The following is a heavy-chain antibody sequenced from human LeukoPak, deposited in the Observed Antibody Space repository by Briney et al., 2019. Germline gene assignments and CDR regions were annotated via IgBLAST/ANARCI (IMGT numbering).Heavy chain of an antibody. J-gene: IGHJ4*02. CDR3: ARGVPEYYDFWSGYFYYFDY. CDR2: IYYSGST. V-gene: IGHV4-59*08. Sequence: SETLSLTCTVSGGSISGYYWSWIRQPPGKRLEWIGYIYYSGSTNYNPSLKSRVTISVDTSKNQFSLKLSSVTAADTAVYYCARGVPEYYDFWSGYFYYFDYWGQGTLVTVSS. CDR1: GGSISGYY. D-gene: IGHD3-3*01.